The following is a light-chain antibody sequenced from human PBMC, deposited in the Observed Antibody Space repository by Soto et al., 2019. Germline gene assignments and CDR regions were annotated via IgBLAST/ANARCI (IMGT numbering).Light chain of an antibody. Sequence: DIQMTQSPSTLSASVGDRVTLTCRASQSINSWLAWYQQRPGKGPKLLIHKASILEGGVPSRFSGSASGTEFTLTISSLQPDDFATYYCLQYNHYPLTCGGGNKVEIK. CDR2: KAS. V-gene: IGKV1-5*03. CDR1: QSINSW. J-gene: IGKJ4*01. CDR3: LQYNHYPLT.